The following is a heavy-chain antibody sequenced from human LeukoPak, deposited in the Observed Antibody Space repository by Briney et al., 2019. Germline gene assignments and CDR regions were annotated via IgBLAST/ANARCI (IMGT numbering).Heavy chain of an antibody. CDR2: TSSSDDGK. Sequence: GGSLRLSCTVSGFSLSSYAMSWVRRAPGKGLEWVSATSSSDDGKYYADSARGRFTISRDNSRNTMYLQMNSLRAEDAAVYYCAKAPVTSCRGAFCYPFDSWGQGTLVTVSS. D-gene: IGHD2-15*01. CDR1: GFSLSSYA. V-gene: IGHV3-23*01. J-gene: IGHJ4*02. CDR3: AKAPVTSCRGAFCYPFDS.